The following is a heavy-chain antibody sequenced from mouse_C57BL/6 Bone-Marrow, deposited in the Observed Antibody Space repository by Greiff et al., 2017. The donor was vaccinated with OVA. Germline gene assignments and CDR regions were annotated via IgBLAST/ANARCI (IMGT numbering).Heavy chain of an antibody. Sequence: EVQLQESGPELVKPGASVKMSCKASGYTFTDYNMHWVKQSHGKSLEWIGYINPNNGGTSYNQKFKGKATLTVNKSSSTAYMELRSLTSEDSAVYYCASPHRAWFAYWGQGTLVTVSA. CDR1: GYTFTDYN. J-gene: IGHJ3*01. CDR3: ASPHRAWFAY. CDR2: INPNNGGT. V-gene: IGHV1-22*01.